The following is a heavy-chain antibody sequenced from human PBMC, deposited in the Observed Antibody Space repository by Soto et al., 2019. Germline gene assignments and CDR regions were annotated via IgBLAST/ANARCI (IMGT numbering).Heavy chain of an antibody. Sequence: ASVKVSCKASGYTFTSYGISWVRQAPGQGLEWMGWISAYNGNTNYAQKLQGRVTMTTDTSTSTAYMELRSLRSDDTAVYYCSRDPKEPAMLAPRYFRAFDIWGQGTMVTV. V-gene: IGHV1-18*01. CDR1: GYTFTSYG. CDR3: SRDPKEPAMLAPRYFRAFDI. D-gene: IGHD5-18*01. CDR2: ISAYNGNT. J-gene: IGHJ3*02.